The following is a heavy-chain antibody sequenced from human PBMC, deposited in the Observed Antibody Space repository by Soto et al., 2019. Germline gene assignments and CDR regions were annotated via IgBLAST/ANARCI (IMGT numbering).Heavy chain of an antibody. Sequence: ASVKVXCKASGYTFTIYGISWVRQAPGQGLEWMGWISSYNGHTNYGQKLQGRVTMTTDNSTITAYTEFVSLTSDDPAMYYCPRDLMGYYYDSSGDAFDIWGQGTMVTVSS. D-gene: IGHD3-22*01. V-gene: IGHV1-18*01. CDR1: GYTFTIYG. CDR3: PRDLMGYYYDSSGDAFDI. CDR2: ISSYNGHT. J-gene: IGHJ3*02.